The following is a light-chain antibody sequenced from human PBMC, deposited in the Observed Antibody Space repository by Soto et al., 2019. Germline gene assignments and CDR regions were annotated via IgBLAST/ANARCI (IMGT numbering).Light chain of an antibody. Sequence: EIVLTQSRGTLSLSPGERATLSCRASQSVSSSYLAWYQQKPGQAPRLLIYDASSRATGIPDRLSGSGSGTDFTLTISRLESEDFAVYYCQQYGSSPRTFDQGTKVEIK. CDR3: QQYGSSPRT. CDR2: DAS. J-gene: IGKJ1*01. V-gene: IGKV3-20*01. CDR1: QSVSSSY.